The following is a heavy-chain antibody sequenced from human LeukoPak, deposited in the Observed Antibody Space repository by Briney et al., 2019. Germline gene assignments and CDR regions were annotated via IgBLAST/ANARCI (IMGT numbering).Heavy chain of an antibody. V-gene: IGHV3-9*01. D-gene: IGHD6-19*01. J-gene: IGHJ4*02. CDR1: GFTFDDYA. CDR2: ISWNSGSI. Sequence: PGRSLRLSCAASGFTFDDYAMHWVRQAPGKGLEWVSGISWNSGSIGYADSVKGRFTISRDNAKNSLYLQMNSLRAEDTALYYCAKGHNIAVAGTVDYWGQGTLVTVSS. CDR3: AKGHNIAVAGTVDY.